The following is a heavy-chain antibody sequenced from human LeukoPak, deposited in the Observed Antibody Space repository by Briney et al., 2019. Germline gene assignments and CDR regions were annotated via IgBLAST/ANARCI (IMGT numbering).Heavy chain of an antibody. V-gene: IGHV3-30*02. CDR2: IRYDGSNK. Sequence: GGSLRLSCAASGFTFSSYGMHWVRQAPGKGLEWVAFIRYDGSNKYYADSVKGRFTISRDNSKNTLYLQMNSLRAEDTAVYYCAKDGGYYDSSGYYYWGQGTLVTVSS. CDR3: AKDGGYYDSSGYYY. J-gene: IGHJ4*02. D-gene: IGHD3-22*01. CDR1: GFTFSSYG.